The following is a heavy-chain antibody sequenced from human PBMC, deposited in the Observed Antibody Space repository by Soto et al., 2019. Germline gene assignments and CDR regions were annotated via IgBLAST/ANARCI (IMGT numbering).Heavy chain of an antibody. CDR1: GFTFSNAW. CDR3: TTGCLTGTTSYYGMDV. D-gene: IGHD1-7*01. V-gene: IGHV3-15*07. J-gene: IGHJ6*02. CDR2: IKSKTDGGTT. Sequence: GGSLRLSCAASGFTFSNAWMNWVRQAPGKGLEWVGRIKSKTDGGTTAYAAPVKGRFTISRDESKNTLYLQMNSLKTEDTAVYYCTTGCLTGTTSYYGMDVWGQGTTVTVSS.